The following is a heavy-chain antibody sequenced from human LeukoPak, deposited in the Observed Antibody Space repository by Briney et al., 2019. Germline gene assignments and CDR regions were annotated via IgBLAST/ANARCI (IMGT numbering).Heavy chain of an antibody. V-gene: IGHV4-59*01. CDR3: ARSYYYDSSGYYSNYYYYGMDV. Sequence: SETLSLTCTVSGGSMSSYYWSWIRQPPGKGLEWTGYIYYSGSTNYNPSLKSRVTISVDTSKNQFSLKLSSVTAADTAVYYCARSYYYDSSGYYSNYYYYGMDVWGQGTTVTVSS. J-gene: IGHJ6*02. CDR2: IYYSGST. D-gene: IGHD3-22*01. CDR1: GGSMSSYY.